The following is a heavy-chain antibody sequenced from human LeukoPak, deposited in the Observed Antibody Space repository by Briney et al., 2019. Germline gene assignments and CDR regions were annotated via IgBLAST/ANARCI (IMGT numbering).Heavy chain of an antibody. CDR3: ARPAYGDYGMDV. CDR1: RYTFTSYG. V-gene: IGHV1-18*01. J-gene: IGHJ6*02. CDR2: ISAYNGNT. D-gene: IGHD4-17*01. Sequence: ASVKVSCKASRYTFTSYGMSLVRQAPGHGLEWMGWISAYNGNTNYAQKLQGRVTMTTDTSTSTAYRELRSLRSDYTAVYYCARPAYGDYGMDVWGQGTTVTVSS.